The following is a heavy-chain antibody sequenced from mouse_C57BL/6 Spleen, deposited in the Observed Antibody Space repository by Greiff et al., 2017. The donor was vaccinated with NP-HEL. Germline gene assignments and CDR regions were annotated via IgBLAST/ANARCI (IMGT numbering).Heavy chain of an antibody. CDR3: ARRDGSGY. D-gene: IGHD1-1*01. J-gene: IGHJ2*01. Sequence: VQLQQPGAELVMPGASVKLSCKASGYTFTSYWMHWVKQRPGQGLEWIGEIDPSDSYTNYNQKFKAKATLTVDKSSSTAYMQLKSLTSEDSAVYYCARRDGSGYWGQGTTLTVSS. CDR1: GYTFTSYW. V-gene: IGHV1-69*01. CDR2: IDPSDSYT.